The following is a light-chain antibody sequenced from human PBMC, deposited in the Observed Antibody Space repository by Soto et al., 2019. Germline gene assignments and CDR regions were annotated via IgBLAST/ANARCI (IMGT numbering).Light chain of an antibody. CDR1: SSDVGRYTY. J-gene: IGLJ1*01. Sequence: QSALTQPASVSGSPGQSITISCAGTSSDVGRYTYVSWYQQHPGKAPKLTIYDVYNRPSGVSNRFSGSKSGNTASLTISGLQAEDEADYYCTSYTSTSTPYVFGGGTKVTVL. CDR3: TSYTSTSTPYV. V-gene: IGLV2-14*01. CDR2: DVY.